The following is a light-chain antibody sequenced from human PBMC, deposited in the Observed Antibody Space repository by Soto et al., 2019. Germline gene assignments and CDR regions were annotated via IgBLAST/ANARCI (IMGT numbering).Light chain of an antibody. Sequence: QSALTQPASVSGSPGQSITISCTGTSSDVGNYDLVSWYQQHPGKPPKLMIYEGSKRPSGVSNRFSGSKSGNTASLTISGLQAEDEADYYCCSYAGGSSYVFGTGTKLTVL. CDR1: SSDVGNYDL. CDR2: EGS. CDR3: CSYAGGSSYV. V-gene: IGLV2-23*01. J-gene: IGLJ1*01.